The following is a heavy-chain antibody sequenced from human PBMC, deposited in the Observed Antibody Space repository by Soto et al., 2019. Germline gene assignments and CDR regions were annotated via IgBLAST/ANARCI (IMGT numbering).Heavy chain of an antibody. V-gene: IGHV1-3*01. J-gene: IGHJ6*02. D-gene: IGHD3-3*01. CDR2: INAGNGNT. CDR3: ARGFDFWSGPYYYYGMDV. CDR1: GYTFTIYA. Sequence: GASVKVSCTASGYTFTIYAMHWVRQAPGQRLEWMGWINAGNGNTKYSQKFQGRVTITRDTSASTAYMELSSLRSEDTAVYYCARGFDFWSGPYYYYGMDVWGQGTTVTVPS.